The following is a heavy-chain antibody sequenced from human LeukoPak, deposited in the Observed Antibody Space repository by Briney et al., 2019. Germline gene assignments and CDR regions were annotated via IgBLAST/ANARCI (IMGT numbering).Heavy chain of an antibody. CDR1: GFTFSNHA. J-gene: IGHJ4*02. CDR3: AKGEDSSGWYPSYFAY. D-gene: IGHD6-19*01. Sequence: GGSLRLSCAASGFTFSNHAMSWVRQAPGKGLEWVSTISGSGGSTYYADSVKGRFTISRDNSKNTLYLQINSLRAEDTALYYCAKGEDSSGWYPSYFAYWGQGTLVTVSS. V-gene: IGHV3-23*01. CDR2: ISGSGGST.